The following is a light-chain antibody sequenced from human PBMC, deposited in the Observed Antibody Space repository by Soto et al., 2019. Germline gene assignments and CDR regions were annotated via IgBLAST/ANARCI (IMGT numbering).Light chain of an antibody. J-gene: IGKJ1*01. V-gene: IGKV1-9*01. Sequence: QSAAFLSAKERDRLTITCRASQDISSYLAWYQQKPGKAPKLLIHSASTLHSGVPFRFSGSGSGTEFTLTISSLQPDDFATYYCQHYNSYSEAFGQGA. CDR2: SAS. CDR1: QDISSY. CDR3: QHYNSYSEA.